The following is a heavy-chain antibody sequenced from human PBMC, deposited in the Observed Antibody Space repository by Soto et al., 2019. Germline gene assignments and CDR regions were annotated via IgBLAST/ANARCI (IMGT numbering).Heavy chain of an antibody. D-gene: IGHD2-2*01. CDR3: ARILMGCSSTSCYEVYYYYMDV. CDR2: IDWDDDK. CDR1: GFSLSTSGMC. V-gene: IGHV2-70*11. J-gene: IGHJ6*03. Sequence: SGPTLVNPTPPLTLTCTFSGFSLSTSGMCVSWIRQPPGKALEWLARIDWDDDKYYSTSLKTRLTISKDTSKNQVVLTMTNMDPVDTATYYCARILMGCSSTSCYEVYYYYMDVWGKGTTVTVSS.